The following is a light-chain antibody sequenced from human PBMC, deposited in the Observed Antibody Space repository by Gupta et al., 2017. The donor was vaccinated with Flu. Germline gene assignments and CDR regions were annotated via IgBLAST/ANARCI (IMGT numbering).Light chain of an antibody. J-gene: IGLJ2*01. CDR3: SSYTSTSSDVV. CDR1: SSDVGAYEY. Sequence: TISCTGTSSDVGAYEYVSWYQQHPGKAPKLMIYEVTNRPSGVSNRFSGSKSRNTASLTISGLQTEDEADYYCSSYTSTSSDVVFGGGTTLTVL. CDR2: EVT. V-gene: IGLV2-14*01.